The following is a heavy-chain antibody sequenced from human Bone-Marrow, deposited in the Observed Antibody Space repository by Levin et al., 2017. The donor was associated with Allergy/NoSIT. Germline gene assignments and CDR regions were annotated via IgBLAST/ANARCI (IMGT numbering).Heavy chain of an antibody. CDR3: ARGLTYYDFWSGYSKYYYYGMDG. V-gene: IGHV1-8*01. CDR1: GYTFTSYD. D-gene: IGHD3-3*01. CDR2: MNPNSGNT. Sequence: ASVKVSCKASGYTFTSYDINWVRQATGQGLEWMGWMNPNSGNTGYAQKFQGRVTMTRNTSISTAYMELSSLRSEDTAVYYCARGLTYYDFWSGYSKYYYYGMDGWGQGTTVTVSS. J-gene: IGHJ6*02.